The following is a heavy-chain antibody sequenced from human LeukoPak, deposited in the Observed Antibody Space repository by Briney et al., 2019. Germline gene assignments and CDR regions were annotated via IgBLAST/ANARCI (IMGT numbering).Heavy chain of an antibody. D-gene: IGHD1-1*01. Sequence: GGSLGLSCAASGFTVSSNYMTWVRQAPGKGLEWVSVIYRAGNTYYADSVKGRFTISRDNSKNTVYLQMNSLRAEDTAVYYCATGFFYFYYMDVWGKGTTVTISS. CDR2: IYRAGNT. J-gene: IGHJ6*03. CDR1: GFTVSSNY. V-gene: IGHV3-53*01. CDR3: ATGFFYFYYMDV.